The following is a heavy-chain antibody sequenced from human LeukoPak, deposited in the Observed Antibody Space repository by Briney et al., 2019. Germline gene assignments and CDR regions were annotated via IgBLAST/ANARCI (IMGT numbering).Heavy chain of an antibody. D-gene: IGHD1-1*01. Sequence: ASVKVSCKASGYTFTSYGISWVRQAPGQGLEWMGWISAYNGNTNYAQKPQGRVTMTTDTSTSTAYMELRSLRSDDTAVYYCARSTGTTYYYYYYMDVWGKGTTVTVSS. CDR1: GYTFTSYG. CDR2: ISAYNGNT. V-gene: IGHV1-18*01. CDR3: ARSTGTTYYYYYYMDV. J-gene: IGHJ6*03.